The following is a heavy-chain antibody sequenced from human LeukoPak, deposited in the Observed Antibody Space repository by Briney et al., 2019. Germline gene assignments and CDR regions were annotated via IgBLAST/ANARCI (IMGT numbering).Heavy chain of an antibody. V-gene: IGHV3-9*01. Sequence: GGSLRLSCAASGFIFDDYAMHWVRQAPGKGLEWVSGISWNSGAIGYADSVRGRFTISRDHANNSLHLQINSLRPEDTALFYCARTRGGYGSALDYWGQGTLVTVSS. CDR2: ISWNSGAI. CDR3: ARTRGGYGSALDY. CDR1: GFIFDDYA. D-gene: IGHD3-10*01. J-gene: IGHJ4*02.